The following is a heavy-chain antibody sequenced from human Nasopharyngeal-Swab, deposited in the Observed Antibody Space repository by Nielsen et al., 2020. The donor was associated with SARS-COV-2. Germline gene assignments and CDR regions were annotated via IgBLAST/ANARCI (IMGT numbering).Heavy chain of an antibody. J-gene: IGHJ4*02. Sequence: GSLRLSCAVYGGSFSGYHWSWIRQPPGKGLEWIGKINHSGSTKYNPSLKSRVTISVDTSKNQFSLKLSSVTAADTAVYYCAREPEVGVTTFDYWGQGTLVTVSS. CDR2: INHSGST. CDR3: AREPEVGVTTFDY. V-gene: IGHV4-34*01. D-gene: IGHD1-26*01. CDR1: GGSFSGYH.